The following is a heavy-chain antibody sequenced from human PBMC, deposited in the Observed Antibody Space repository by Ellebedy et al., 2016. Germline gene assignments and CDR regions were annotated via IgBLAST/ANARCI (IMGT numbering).Heavy chain of an antibody. CDR2: ISGDGDTT. Sequence: GESLKISXTASGLNFNTFFMSWVRQAPGGGLEWISTISGDGDTTFSADSVKGRFTISRDNSKNTLYLQMNSLRIEDTAMYYCRPGHYSGSWGQGTLVTVSS. CDR3: RPGHYSGS. D-gene: IGHD2-2*01. V-gene: IGHV3-23*01. CDR1: GLNFNTFF. J-gene: IGHJ4*02.